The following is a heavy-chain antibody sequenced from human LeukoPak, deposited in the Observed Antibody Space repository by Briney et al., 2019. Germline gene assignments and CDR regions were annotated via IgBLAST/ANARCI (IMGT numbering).Heavy chain of an antibody. Sequence: KPSETLSLTCTVSGGSISSYYWSWIRQPPGKGLEWIGYIYYSGSTNYNPSLKSRVTISVDTSKNQFSLKLSSVTAADTAVYYCARAGERSCSCTSCYTSGGDYYYYYMDVWGKGTTVTVSS. CDR2: IYYSGST. CDR3: ARAGERSCSCTSCYTSGGDYYYYYMDV. CDR1: GGSISSYY. D-gene: IGHD2-2*02. J-gene: IGHJ6*03. V-gene: IGHV4-59*01.